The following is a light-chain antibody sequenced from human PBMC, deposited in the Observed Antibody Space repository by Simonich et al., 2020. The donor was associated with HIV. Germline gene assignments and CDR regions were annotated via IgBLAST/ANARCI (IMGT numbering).Light chain of an antibody. J-gene: IGLJ2*01. CDR1: SSDVGGYKY. V-gene: IGLV2-11*01. CDR3: CSYAGSYTLV. CDR2: DVS. Sequence: QSALTQPRSVSGSPGQSVTISCTGTSSDVGGYKYVSWYQQHPGKAPKLMIYDVSKRPSGVSNRVSGSKSGNTASLTISGLQAEDEADYYCCSYAGSYTLVFGGGTKLTVL.